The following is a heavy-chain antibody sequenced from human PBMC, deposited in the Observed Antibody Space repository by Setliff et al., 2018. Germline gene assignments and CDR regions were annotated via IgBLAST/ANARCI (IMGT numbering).Heavy chain of an antibody. J-gene: IGHJ6*02. CDR1: GGSISSSSYY. Sequence: SETLSLTCTVSGGSISSSSYYWGWIRQPPGKGLESIGYIQKSGGTNYNPALKSRVTISVDTSTNQFSLKLRSVTAADTAVYYCARLSWNGLRYYGLDVWGQGTTVTVSS. CDR3: ARLSWNGLRYYGLDV. CDR2: IQKSGGT. D-gene: IGHD3-3*01. V-gene: IGHV4-61*05.